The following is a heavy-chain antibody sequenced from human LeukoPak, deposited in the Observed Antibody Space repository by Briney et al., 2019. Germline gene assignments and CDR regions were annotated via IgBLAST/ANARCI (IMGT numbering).Heavy chain of an antibody. J-gene: IGHJ6*02. CDR2: IYYSGST. Sequence: PLETLSLTCTVSGGSISSYYWSWIRQPPGKGLEWIGYIYYSGSTNYNPSLKSRVTISVDTSKNQFSLKLSSVTAADTAVYYCARLGYCSSTSCSLDYYYGMDVWGQGTTVTVSS. V-gene: IGHV4-59*08. CDR3: ARLGYCSSTSCSLDYYYGMDV. D-gene: IGHD2-2*01. CDR1: GGSISSYY.